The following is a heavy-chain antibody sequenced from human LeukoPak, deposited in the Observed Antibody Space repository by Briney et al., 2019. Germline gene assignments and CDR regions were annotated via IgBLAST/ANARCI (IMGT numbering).Heavy chain of an antibody. CDR3: ARGLYYYDSGGYGY. CDR1: GGSISSSSYY. V-gene: IGHV4-39*07. Sequence: PSETLSLTCTVSGGSISSSSYYWGWIRQPPGKGLEWIGSIYYSGSTYYNPSLKSRVTISVDTSKNQFSLKLSSVTAADTAVYYCARGLYYYDSGGYGYWGQGTLVTVSS. CDR2: IYYSGST. D-gene: IGHD3-22*01. J-gene: IGHJ4*02.